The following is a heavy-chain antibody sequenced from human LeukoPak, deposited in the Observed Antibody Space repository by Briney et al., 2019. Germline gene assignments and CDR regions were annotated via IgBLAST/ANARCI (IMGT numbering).Heavy chain of an antibody. J-gene: IGHJ4*02. CDR3: TKTSSDPSKWLPIVY. D-gene: IGHD5-12*01. V-gene: IGHV3-23*01. Sequence: PGGSLRLSCAASGFTFSSYAISWVRQAPGKGLEWVSVVSGSGGSTYYADSVEGRFTISRDNSKNTLYLQMNSLRAEDTAVYYCTKTSSDPSKWLPIVYWGQGTLVTVSS. CDR2: VSGSGGST. CDR1: GFTFSSYA.